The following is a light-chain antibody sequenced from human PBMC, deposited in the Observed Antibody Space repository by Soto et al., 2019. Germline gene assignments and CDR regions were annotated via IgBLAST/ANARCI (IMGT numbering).Light chain of an antibody. CDR1: QSISSW. Sequence: IQMTQSPSTLSASVGYRFTITCRASQSISSWLAWYQQKTGKAPKLLIYDASSLESGVPSRFSGSGYGTEFNLTISSLQTDDFATYYCQQYNSYPWTFGQGTKVDIK. CDR2: DAS. J-gene: IGKJ1*01. CDR3: QQYNSYPWT. V-gene: IGKV1-5*01.